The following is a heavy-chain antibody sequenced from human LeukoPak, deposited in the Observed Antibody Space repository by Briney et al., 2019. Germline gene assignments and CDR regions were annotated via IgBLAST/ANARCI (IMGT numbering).Heavy chain of an antibody. CDR1: GFTFSSDG. D-gene: IGHD1-14*01. J-gene: IGHJ4*02. V-gene: IGHV3-33*01. CDR2: IWYDGSNK. Sequence: GRSLRLSCAASGFTFSSDGMHWVRQAPGKGLEWVAGIWYDGSNKYYADSVKGRFTISRDNSKNTLYLQMNSLRAEDTAVYYCARGHRTRQPGDYWGQGTLVTVSS. CDR3: ARGHRTRQPGDY.